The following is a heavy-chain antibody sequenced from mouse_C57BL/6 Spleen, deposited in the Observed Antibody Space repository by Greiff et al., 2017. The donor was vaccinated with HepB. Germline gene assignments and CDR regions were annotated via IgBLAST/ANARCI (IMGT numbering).Heavy chain of an antibody. CDR3: ARSGDGYYLFAY. D-gene: IGHD2-3*01. CDR2: IDPSDSET. CDR1: GYTFTSYW. J-gene: IGHJ3*01. V-gene: IGHV1-52*01. Sequence: VQLQQSGAELVRPGSSVKLSCKASGYTFTSYWMHWVKQRPIQGLEWIGNIDPSDSETHYNQKFKDKATLTVDKSSSTAYMQLSSLTSEDSAVYYCARSGDGYYLFAYWGQGTLVTVSA.